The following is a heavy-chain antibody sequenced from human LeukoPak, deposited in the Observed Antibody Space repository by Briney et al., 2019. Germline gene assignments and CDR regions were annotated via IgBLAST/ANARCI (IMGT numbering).Heavy chain of an antibody. CDR2: ISGSGGST. Sequence: GGSLRLSCAASGFTFSSYAMSWVRQAPGERLEWVSAISGSGGSTYYADSVKGRFTISRDNSKNTLYLQMNSLRAEDTAVYYCAKLIEQWLGRDYWGQGTLVTVSS. D-gene: IGHD6-19*01. CDR1: GFTFSSYA. CDR3: AKLIEQWLGRDY. J-gene: IGHJ4*02. V-gene: IGHV3-23*01.